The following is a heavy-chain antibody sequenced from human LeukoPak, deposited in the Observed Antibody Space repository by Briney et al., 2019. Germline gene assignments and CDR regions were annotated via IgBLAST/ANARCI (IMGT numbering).Heavy chain of an antibody. CDR1: GFTFSRYG. V-gene: IGHV3-33*01. D-gene: IGHD4-17*01. Sequence: PGRSLRLSCAASGFTFSRYGMHWVRQAPGKGLEWVAVLWYDGSNKDYADSVKGRFTISRDNSKNTLYLQMNSLRAEDTAVYYCARDQNEGYGDYFYYFDYWGQGTLVTVSS. CDR2: LWYDGSNK. J-gene: IGHJ4*02. CDR3: ARDQNEGYGDYFYYFDY.